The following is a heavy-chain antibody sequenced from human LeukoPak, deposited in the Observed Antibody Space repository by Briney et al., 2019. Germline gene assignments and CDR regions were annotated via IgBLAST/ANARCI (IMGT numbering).Heavy chain of an antibody. CDR2: IFATGSA. V-gene: IGHV4-4*07. Sequence: SETLSLTCTVSGGSMSSVYWSWIRQTAGKGLEWIGRIFATGSADYSPSLESRATMFIDTSRNQFSLNLTYVTAADTAVYYCARDRWFDHWGQGTLVNVSS. CDR1: GGSMSSVY. CDR3: ARDRWFDH. J-gene: IGHJ5*02.